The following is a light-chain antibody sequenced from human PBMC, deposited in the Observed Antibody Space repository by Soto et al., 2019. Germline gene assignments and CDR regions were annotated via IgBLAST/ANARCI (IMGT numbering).Light chain of an antibody. J-gene: IGKJ4*01. Sequence: EIVLTQSPATLSLSPGERATLSGRASQSISNSLAWYQQKPGQAPRLLIYDASHRATGIPARFSGSGSGTDFTLTISSLEPEDFAVYYCQQRSNWPLTFGGGTKVEIK. CDR3: QQRSNWPLT. V-gene: IGKV3-11*01. CDR1: QSISNS. CDR2: DAS.